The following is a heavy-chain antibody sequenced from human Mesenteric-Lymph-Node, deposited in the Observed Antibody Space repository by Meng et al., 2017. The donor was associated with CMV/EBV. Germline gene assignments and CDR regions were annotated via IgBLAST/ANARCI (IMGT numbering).Heavy chain of an antibody. J-gene: IGHJ4*01. CDR3: AKDSKLGYCSTTTCPSFDY. D-gene: IGHD2-2*01. CDR2: ISSSGSTI. CDR1: GFTFSDYY. Sequence: GESLKISCAASGFTFSDYYMSWIRQAPGKGLEWVSYISSSGSTIYYADSVKGRFTISSDNSKNTLYLQMNSLRAEDTAVYYCAKDSKLGYCSTTTCPSFDYWGQGALVTVSS. V-gene: IGHV3-11*01.